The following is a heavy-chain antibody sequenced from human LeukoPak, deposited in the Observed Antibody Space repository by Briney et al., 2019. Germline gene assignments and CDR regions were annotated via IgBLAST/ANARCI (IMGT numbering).Heavy chain of an antibody. D-gene: IGHD6-13*01. CDR1: GGTFSSYA. J-gene: IGHJ4*02. Sequence: ASVKVSCKASGGTFSSYAISWVRQAPGQGLEWMGGNMSIFGTANYAQKFQGRVTITADESTSTAYVELSRLRSEDTAVYYCARDGGSGVATTVVAAGAGNFDYWGQGILVTVSS. CDR2: NMSIFGTA. V-gene: IGHV1-69*13. CDR3: ARDGGSGVATTVVAAGAGNFDY.